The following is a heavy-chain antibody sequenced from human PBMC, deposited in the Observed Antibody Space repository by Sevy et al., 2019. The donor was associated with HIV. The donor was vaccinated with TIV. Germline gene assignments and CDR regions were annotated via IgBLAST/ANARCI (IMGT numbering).Heavy chain of an antibody. CDR3: AREPLEWSTHKRGYYYYYGMDV. J-gene: IGHJ6*02. CDR1: GFTFSSYS. Sequence: GGSLRLSCAASGFTFSSYSMNWVRQAPGKGLEWVSYISSSSSTMYYADSVKGRFTISRDNAKNSLYLQMNSLRDEDTAVYYCAREPLEWSTHKRGYYYYYGMDVWGQGTTVTVSS. D-gene: IGHD3-3*01. V-gene: IGHV3-48*02. CDR2: ISSSSSTM.